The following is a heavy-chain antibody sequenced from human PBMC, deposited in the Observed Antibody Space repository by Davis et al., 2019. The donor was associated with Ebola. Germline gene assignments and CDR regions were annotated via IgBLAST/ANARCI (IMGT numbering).Heavy chain of an antibody. CDR2: INHSGST. J-gene: IGHJ4*02. V-gene: IGHV4-34*01. Sequence: GSLTLSCAVYGGSFSGYYWSWIRQPPGKGLEWIGEINHSGSTNYNPSLKSRVTISVDTSKNQFSLKLSSVTASDTAVYYCARGLYSSSWGAGYYFDYWGQGTLVTVSS. CDR3: ARGLYSSSWGAGYYFDY. D-gene: IGHD6-13*01. CDR1: GGSFSGYY.